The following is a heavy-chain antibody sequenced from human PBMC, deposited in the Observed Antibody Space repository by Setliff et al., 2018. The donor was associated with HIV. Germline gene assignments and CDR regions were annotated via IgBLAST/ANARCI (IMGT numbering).Heavy chain of an antibody. J-gene: IGHJ4*02. V-gene: IGHV3-23*01. CDR3: ASARIPTGGVSTSLDF. D-gene: IGHD2-15*01. CDR1: GFTFSTYA. Sequence: SCAASGFTFSTYAMSWVRQAPGKGLEWVSAISDRGGSTYYADSVKGRFTISRDNSKSTLYLQLSSLRPEDTAVYFCASARIPTGGVSTSLDFWGLGTLVTVSS. CDR2: ISDRGGST.